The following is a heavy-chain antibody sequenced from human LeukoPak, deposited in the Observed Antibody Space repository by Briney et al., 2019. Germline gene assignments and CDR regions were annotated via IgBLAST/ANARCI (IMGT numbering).Heavy chain of an antibody. D-gene: IGHD6-19*01. Sequence: GGSLRLSCAASGFTFSSYAMGWVRQAPGKGLEWVSAISGSGGSTYYADSVKGRFTISRDNSKNTLYLQMNSLRAEDTAVYYCAKADRSSGWYAFDYWGQGTQVTVSS. J-gene: IGHJ4*02. CDR2: ISGSGGST. CDR3: AKADRSSGWYAFDY. CDR1: GFTFSSYA. V-gene: IGHV3-23*01.